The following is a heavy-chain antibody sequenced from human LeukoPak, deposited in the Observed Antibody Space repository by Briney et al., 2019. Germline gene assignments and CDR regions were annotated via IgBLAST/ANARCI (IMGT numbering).Heavy chain of an antibody. V-gene: IGHV3-30*18. Sequence: PGGPLRLSCAASGFTFSSYGMHWVRQAPGKGLEWVAVISYDGSNKYYADSVKGRFTISRDNSKNTLYLQMNSLTVEDTAVYYCAKLEGDNSNLDRVYYYYYYGVDVWGQGTTVTVSS. CDR2: ISYDGSNK. D-gene: IGHD4-11*01. CDR3: AKLEGDNSNLDRVYYYYYYGVDV. CDR1: GFTFSSYG. J-gene: IGHJ6*02.